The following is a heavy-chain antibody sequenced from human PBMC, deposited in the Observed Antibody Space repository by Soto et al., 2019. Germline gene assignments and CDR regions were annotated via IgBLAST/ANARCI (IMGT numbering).Heavy chain of an antibody. CDR3: ARDQWELPARWNYYYGMDV. J-gene: IGHJ6*02. Sequence: SETLSLTCTVSGGSISSYYWSWIRQPPGKGLEWIGYIYYSGSTNYNPSLKSRVTISVDTSKNQFSLKLSSVTAADTAVYYCARDQWELPARWNYYYGMDVWGQGTTVTVSS. D-gene: IGHD1-26*01. CDR1: GGSISSYY. V-gene: IGHV4-59*01. CDR2: IYYSGST.